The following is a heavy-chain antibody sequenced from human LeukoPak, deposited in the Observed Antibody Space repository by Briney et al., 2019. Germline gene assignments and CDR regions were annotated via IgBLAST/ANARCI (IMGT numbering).Heavy chain of an antibody. CDR1: GGSISSGSHY. D-gene: IGHD1-14*01. CDR2: IYPTGST. V-gene: IGHV4-61*02. Sequence: SETLSLTCTVSGGSISSGSHYWSWIRQPAGKGLEWIGRIYPTGSTHYNPSLKSRVTISVDTSKNRFSLKLSSVAAADTAVYYCARELITRTISFDSWGQGTLVTVSS. J-gene: IGHJ4*02. CDR3: ARELITRTISFDS.